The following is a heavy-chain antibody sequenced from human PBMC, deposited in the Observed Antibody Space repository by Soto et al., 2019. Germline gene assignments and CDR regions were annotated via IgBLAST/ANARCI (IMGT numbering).Heavy chain of an antibody. CDR2: INSGGSST. CDR1: GFTFSSYW. V-gene: IGHV3-74*01. D-gene: IGHD5-12*01. Sequence: EVQLVESGGGLVQPGGSLRLSCAASGFTFSSYWMHWVRQAPGKGLEWVSRINSGGSSTSYADSVKGRFTISRDNAKNTLHLQMNSLRAEDTAVYYCAREKPGYSGYDYFDYWGQGTLVTVAS. J-gene: IGHJ4*02. CDR3: AREKPGYSGYDYFDY.